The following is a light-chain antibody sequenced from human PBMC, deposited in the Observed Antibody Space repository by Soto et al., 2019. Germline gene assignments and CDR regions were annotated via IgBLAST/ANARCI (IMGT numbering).Light chain of an antibody. CDR2: GAS. CDR1: QNVSSNL. Sequence: TVLTQSPGTLSLSPGERATLSCRASQNVSSNLLVWYQQHPGQAPRLLIYGASTRAAGIPDRFSGSGSGTDFTLTITRLEPEDSAVYFCQQYTGPPTTFGQGTRLEIK. V-gene: IGKV3-20*01. J-gene: IGKJ5*01. CDR3: QQYTGPPTT.